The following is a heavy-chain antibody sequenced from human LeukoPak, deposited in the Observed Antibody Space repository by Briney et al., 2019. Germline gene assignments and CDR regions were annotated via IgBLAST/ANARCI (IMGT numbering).Heavy chain of an antibody. D-gene: IGHD6-13*01. Sequence: GRSLRLSCAASGFTFSSYAMHWVRQAPGKGLEWVAVISYDGSNKYYADSVKGRFTISRDNSKNTLYLQMNSLRAEDTAVYYCARDPGSSWYPVGYFQHWGQGTPVTVSS. CDR1: GFTFSSYA. CDR3: ARDPGSSWYPVGYFQH. V-gene: IGHV3-30-3*01. J-gene: IGHJ1*01. CDR2: ISYDGSNK.